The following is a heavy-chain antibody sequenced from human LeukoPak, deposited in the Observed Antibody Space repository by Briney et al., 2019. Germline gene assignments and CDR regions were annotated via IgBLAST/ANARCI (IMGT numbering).Heavy chain of an antibody. D-gene: IGHD3-16*01. Sequence: GGTLRLSCAATGFSFSSYAWSWVRQAPGKGLEWVSAISSGGDRTYYADSVTGRFTISRDNSKNMLFLQMSSLRAEDAAMYYCTREAIATGYAYDWGQGTLVTVFS. CDR3: TREAIATGYAYD. CDR2: ISSGGDRT. V-gene: IGHV3-23*01. CDR1: GFSFSSYA. J-gene: IGHJ4*02.